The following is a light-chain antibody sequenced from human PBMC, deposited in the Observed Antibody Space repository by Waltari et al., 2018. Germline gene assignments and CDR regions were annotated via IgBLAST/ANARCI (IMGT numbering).Light chain of an antibody. J-gene: IGKJ4*01. CDR2: RAS. V-gene: IGKV1-5*03. Sequence: DIQMTQSPSTLSASVGDRVTITCRASQCISDLLAWFQQKPGKAPKVLNKRASNLEDGVPSRFSGSGSGTEFTLTISSLQPDDFATYYCQQYKTYPLTFGGGTKVEI. CDR1: QCISDL. CDR3: QQYKTYPLT.